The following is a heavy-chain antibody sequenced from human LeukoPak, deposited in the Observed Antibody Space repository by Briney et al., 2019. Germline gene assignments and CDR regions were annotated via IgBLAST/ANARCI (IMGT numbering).Heavy chain of an antibody. CDR1: GGSISSSSYY. CDR3: ARHYGSSGYYYVNWFDP. D-gene: IGHD3-22*01. Sequence: SETLSLTCTVSGGSISSSSYYWGWIRQPPGKGLEWIGSIYYSGSTYYNPSLKSRVTISVDTSKNQFSLKLSSVTAADTAVYYCARHYGSSGYYYVNWFDPWGQGTLVTVSS. V-gene: IGHV4-39*07. J-gene: IGHJ5*02. CDR2: IYYSGST.